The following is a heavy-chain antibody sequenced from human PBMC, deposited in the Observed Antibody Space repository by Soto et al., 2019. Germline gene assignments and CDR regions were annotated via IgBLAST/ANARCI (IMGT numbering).Heavy chain of an antibody. CDR1: GDSVSNTDYY. CDR3: VRDRWVDSSWPNYYYYGMDV. D-gene: IGHD6-13*01. CDR2: IYYSGSI. Sequence: PSETLSLTCTVSGDSVSNTDYYWNWVRQPPGKGLEWIASIYYSGSISYNPSLASRVAISADTSKNQFSLDLNSVTAADTAVYYCVRDRWVDSSWPNYYYYGMDVWGQGTTVTVSS. J-gene: IGHJ6*02. V-gene: IGHV4-30-4*01.